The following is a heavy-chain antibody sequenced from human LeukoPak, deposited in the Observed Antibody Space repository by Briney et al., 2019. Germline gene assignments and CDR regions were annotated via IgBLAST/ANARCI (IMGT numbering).Heavy chain of an antibody. J-gene: IGHJ6*02. Sequence: GGSLRLSCAASGFTFSSYAMSWVRQAPGKRLEWVSSTSASANRTYYADSVKGRFTISRDNSKNTLFLQMNSLRAEDTAVYYCAKNLYCGGGSCYPSALGMDVWGQGTTVTVSS. CDR2: TSASANRT. V-gene: IGHV3-23*01. D-gene: IGHD2-15*01. CDR3: AKNLYCGGGSCYPSALGMDV. CDR1: GFTFSSYA.